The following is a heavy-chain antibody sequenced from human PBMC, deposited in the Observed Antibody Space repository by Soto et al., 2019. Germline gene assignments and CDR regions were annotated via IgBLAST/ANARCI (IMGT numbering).Heavy chain of an antibody. D-gene: IGHD3-22*01. CDR3: ARQIYDSSGYYYAY. V-gene: IGHV4-39*01. CDR2: IYSLGNT. Sequence: QMQLQESGPGLVKPSETLSLTCTVSGGSISSSSYYWGWIRQPPGQGLEWLGTIYSLGNTYYNPSLKSRVTGSVDKSKIQLFLKLSSVTAPDTAVYYCARQIYDSSGYYYAYWGQGTLVTVSS. CDR1: GGSISSSSYY. J-gene: IGHJ4*02.